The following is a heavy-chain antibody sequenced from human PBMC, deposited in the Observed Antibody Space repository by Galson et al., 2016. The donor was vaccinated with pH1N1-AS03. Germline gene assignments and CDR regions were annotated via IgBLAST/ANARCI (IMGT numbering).Heavy chain of an antibody. CDR1: GYTFTGHF. CDR2: INPHSGGT. J-gene: IGHJ5*02. CDR3: AREQVVLTVGEDFIWFDP. V-gene: IGHV1-2*06. Sequence: SVKVSCKAPGYTFTGHFIHWVRQAPGQGLEWMGRINPHSGGTHYAQNFQGRGTMTGDTSISTVYMDLTRLSPDDTAVDSCAREQVVLTVGEDFIWFDPGGQGTQVTVSS. D-gene: IGHD3-16*01.